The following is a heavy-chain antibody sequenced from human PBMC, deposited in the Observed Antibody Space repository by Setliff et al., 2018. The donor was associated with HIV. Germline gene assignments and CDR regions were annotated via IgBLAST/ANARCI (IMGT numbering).Heavy chain of an antibody. CDR1: GGSITSNIYY. CDR3: ARHPAAAAGTVS. Sequence: SETLSLTCTVSGGSITSNIYYWGWIRQPPGKGLEWIGTIHYHGNKNLNPSLKSRVTISVDTSKNQFSLNLTSVSAADTALYYCARHPAAAAGTVSWGQGIRVTVSS. V-gene: IGHV4-39*01. CDR2: IHYHGNK. D-gene: IGHD6-13*01. J-gene: IGHJ5*02.